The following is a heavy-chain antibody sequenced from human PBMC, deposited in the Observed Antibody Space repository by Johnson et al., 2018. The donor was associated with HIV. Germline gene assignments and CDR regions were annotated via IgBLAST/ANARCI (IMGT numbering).Heavy chain of an antibody. CDR2: IWYNGSKK. CDR1: GFTFSNYA. V-gene: IGHV3-33*01. Sequence: QVHLVESGGGVVQPGRSLRLSCEASGFTFSNYAMHWVRQAPGKGLEWVAVIWYNGSKKWYADSVKGRFTISRDNSKNTLYLQMNSLRAEDTAVYYCARDPAAAALRAFDIWGQGTMVTVSS. CDR3: ARDPAAAALRAFDI. J-gene: IGHJ3*02. D-gene: IGHD6-13*01.